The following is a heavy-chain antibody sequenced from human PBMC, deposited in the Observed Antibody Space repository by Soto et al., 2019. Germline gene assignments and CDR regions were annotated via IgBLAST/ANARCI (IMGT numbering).Heavy chain of an antibody. V-gene: IGHV3-23*01. J-gene: IGHJ5*02. CDR3: ARGGRDPGSNRYNWFDP. CDR1: GFTFSSYA. CDR2: ISGSGGST. Sequence: EVQLLESGGGLVQPGGSLRLSCAASGFTFSSYAMSWVRQAPGKGLEWVSAISGSGGSTYYADSVKGRFTISRDNSKNTLYLQMNSLRAEDTAVYYCARGGRDPGSNRYNWFDPWGQGTLVTVSS. D-gene: IGHD3-10*01.